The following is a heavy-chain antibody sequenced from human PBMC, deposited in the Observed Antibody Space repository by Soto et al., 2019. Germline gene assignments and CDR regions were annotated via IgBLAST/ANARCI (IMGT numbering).Heavy chain of an antibody. CDR3: ATNYAYYYYYGMDV. CDR2: IYYSGST. J-gene: IGHJ6*02. D-gene: IGHD4-4*01. Sequence: SETLSLTCTVSGGSISSSSYYWGWIRQPPGKGLEWIGSIYYSGSTYYNPSLKSRVTISVDTSKNQFSLKLSSVTAADTAVYYCATNYAYYYYYGMDVWAQGTTVTVS. CDR1: GGSISSSSYY. V-gene: IGHV4-39*01.